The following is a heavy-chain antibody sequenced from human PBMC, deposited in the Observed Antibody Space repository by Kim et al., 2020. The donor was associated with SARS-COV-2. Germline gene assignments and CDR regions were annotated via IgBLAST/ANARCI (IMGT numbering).Heavy chain of an antibody. CDR3: ATHAPRPATTGGSFDS. Sequence: TLSLTCTVSSGSINNYYLSWIRQPPGQGLEWIGYIFYSGSTCYNPSLNSRVTISLDTSKTHVSIKLTSVTAAETAVYYCATHAPRPATTGGSFDSWCQ. D-gene: IGHD1-1*01. CDR2: IFYSGST. J-gene: IGHJ4*02. V-gene: IGHV4-59*08. CDR1: SGSINNYY.